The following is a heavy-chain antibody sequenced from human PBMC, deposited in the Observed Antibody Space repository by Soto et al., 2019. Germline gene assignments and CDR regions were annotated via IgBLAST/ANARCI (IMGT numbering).Heavy chain of an antibody. CDR2: TYYRSKWYN. J-gene: IGHJ4*02. Sequence: PSQTLSLTCAISGDSVSSNSAAWNWIRQSPSRGLEWLGRTYYRSKWYNDYAVSVKSRITISPDTSKNQFSLQLNSVTPEDTAVYYCARGTYYDFWSGPKYYFDYWGQGTLVTVSS. V-gene: IGHV6-1*01. CDR3: ARGTYYDFWSGPKYYFDY. D-gene: IGHD3-3*01. CDR1: GDSVSSNSAA.